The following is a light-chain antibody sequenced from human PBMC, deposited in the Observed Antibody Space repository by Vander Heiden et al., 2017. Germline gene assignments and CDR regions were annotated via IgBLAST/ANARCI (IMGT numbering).Light chain of an antibody. CDR1: QSVSSSY. V-gene: IGKV3-20*01. CDR3: QQYGSSPPYT. Sequence: DIVLTQSPGTLSLSPGERATLSCRASQSVSSSYLAWYQQKPGQAPRLLIYGASSRATGSPDRCSGSGSGTDFTLTISRLEPEDFAVYYCQQYGSSPPYTFGQGTKLXIK. J-gene: IGKJ2*01. CDR2: GAS.